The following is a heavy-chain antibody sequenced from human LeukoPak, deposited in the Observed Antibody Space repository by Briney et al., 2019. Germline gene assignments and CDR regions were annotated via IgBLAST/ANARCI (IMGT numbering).Heavy chain of an antibody. CDR1: GGSISSSSYY. D-gene: IGHD2-15*01. CDR2: IYYSGST. J-gene: IGHJ5*02. CDR3: ARGLRAGWFDP. V-gene: IGHV4-39*07. Sequence: PSETLSLTCTVSGGSISSSSYYWGWIRQPPGKGLEWIGSIYYSGSTCYNPSLKSRVTISVDTSKNQFSLKLSSVTAADTAVYYCARGLRAGWFDPWGQGTLVTVSS.